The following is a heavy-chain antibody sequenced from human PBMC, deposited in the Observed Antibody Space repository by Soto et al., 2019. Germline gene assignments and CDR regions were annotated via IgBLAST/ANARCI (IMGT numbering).Heavy chain of an antibody. CDR2: IYHSEST. CDR1: GGSISRGDYY. V-gene: IGHV4-30-4*01. J-gene: IGHJ5*02. D-gene: IGHD6-6*01. CDR3: ARERPDGARLDP. Sequence: LSLTCTVSGGSISRGDYYWSWIRQPPGKGLEWIGYIYHSESTYYNPSLKSRVTISVDTSKNQFSLKLSSVTAADTAVYYCARERPDGARLDPWGQGTLVTVSS.